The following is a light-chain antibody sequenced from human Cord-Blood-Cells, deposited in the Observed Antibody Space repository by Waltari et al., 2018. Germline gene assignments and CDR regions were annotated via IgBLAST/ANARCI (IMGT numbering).Light chain of an antibody. CDR3: CSYAGSYTWV. CDR2: DVS. V-gene: IGLV2-11*01. J-gene: IGLJ3*02. CDR1: SSDVGGYSY. Sequence: QSALTQPRSVSGSPGPSVTISCTGTSSDVGGYSYVSWYQQHPGKAPKLMIYDVSGRPSGVPDRFSGSKSGNTASLTISGLQAEDEADYYCCSYAGSYTWVFGGGTKLTVL.